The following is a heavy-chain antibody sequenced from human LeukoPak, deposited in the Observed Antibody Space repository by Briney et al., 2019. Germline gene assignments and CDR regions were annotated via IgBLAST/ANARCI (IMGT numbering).Heavy chain of an antibody. Sequence: AASVKVSCKASGGTFSSYAISWVRQAPGQGLEWMGGIIPIFGTANYAQKFQGRVTITADESTSTAYMELSSLRSEDTAVYYCARDGYNHYSDYWGQGTLVTVSS. CDR2: IIPIFGTA. V-gene: IGHV1-69*13. CDR3: ARDGYNHYSDY. J-gene: IGHJ4*02. D-gene: IGHD5-24*01. CDR1: GGTFSSYA.